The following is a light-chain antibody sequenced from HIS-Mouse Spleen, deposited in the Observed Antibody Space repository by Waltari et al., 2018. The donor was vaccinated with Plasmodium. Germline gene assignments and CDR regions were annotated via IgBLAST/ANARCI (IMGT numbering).Light chain of an antibody. J-gene: IGLJ3*02. CDR1: NLRSYY. CDR3: NSRDSSGNHLRV. CDR2: GKN. V-gene: IGLV3-19*01. Sequence: SSELTQDPAVSVALGQTVRIPCQGDNLRSYYASWYQQKPGQAPVLVIYGKNNRPSGIPDRFSGSSSGNTASLTITGAQAEDEADYYCNSRDSSGNHLRVFGGGTKLTVL.